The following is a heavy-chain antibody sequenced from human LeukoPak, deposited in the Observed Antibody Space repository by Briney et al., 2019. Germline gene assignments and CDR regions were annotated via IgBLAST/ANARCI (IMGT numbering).Heavy chain of an antibody. CDR3: ARNQVVPAATDYYMDV. J-gene: IGHJ6*03. Sequence: SVKVSCKASGGTFSSYAISWVRQAPGQGLEWMGGIIPIFGTANYAQKFQGRVTITTDESTSTAYMELSSLRSEDTAVYYCARNQVVPAATDYYMDVWGKGTTVTVSS. V-gene: IGHV1-69*05. CDR1: GGTFSSYA. CDR2: IIPIFGTA. D-gene: IGHD2-2*01.